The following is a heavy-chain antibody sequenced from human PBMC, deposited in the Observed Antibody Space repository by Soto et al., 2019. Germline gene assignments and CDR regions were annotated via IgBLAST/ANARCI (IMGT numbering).Heavy chain of an antibody. Sequence: EVQLFESGGGLVEPGESLRLSCAASGFVFKDFAMGWVRQAPGKGLEWVSTITTSDDITYSDDSVRGRFTISRYTSANTLFLPMTSLRGDDSATYYCTKGDSSGYFDPSAVYSTPDHWGQGTLVTVSS. D-gene: IGHD2-15*01. V-gene: IGHV3-23*01. J-gene: IGHJ5*02. CDR1: GFVFKDFA. CDR2: ITTSDDIT. CDR3: TKGDSSGYFDPSAVYSTPDH.